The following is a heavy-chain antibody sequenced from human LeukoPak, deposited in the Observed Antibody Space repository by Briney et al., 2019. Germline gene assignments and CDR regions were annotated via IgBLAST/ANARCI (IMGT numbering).Heavy chain of an antibody. D-gene: IGHD6-13*01. CDR2: ISYDGSNK. J-gene: IGHJ4*02. CDR3: ARDQKYSSSWYPY. Sequence: GGSLRLSCAASGFTFSSYAMHWVRQAPGKGLEWVAVISYDGSNKYYADSVKGRFTISRDNSKNTLYPQMNSLRAEDTAVYYCARDQKYSSSWYPYWGQGTLVTVSS. V-gene: IGHV3-30*04. CDR1: GFTFSSYA.